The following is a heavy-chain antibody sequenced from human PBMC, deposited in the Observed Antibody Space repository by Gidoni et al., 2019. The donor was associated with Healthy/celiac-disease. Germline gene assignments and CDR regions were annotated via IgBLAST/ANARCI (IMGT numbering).Heavy chain of an antibody. Sequence: QLPLQESGPGLVKPSETLSLTCTVSGGSISSSSYYWGWIRQPPGKGLEWIGSIYYSGSTYYNPSLKSRVTISVDTSKNQFSLKLSSVTAAETAVYYCAQTIVDGAPHCWGQGTLVTVSS. V-gene: IGHV4-39*01. CDR2: IYYSGST. J-gene: IGHJ4*02. CDR1: GGSISSSSYY. D-gene: IGHD3-10*01. CDR3: AQTIVDGAPHC.